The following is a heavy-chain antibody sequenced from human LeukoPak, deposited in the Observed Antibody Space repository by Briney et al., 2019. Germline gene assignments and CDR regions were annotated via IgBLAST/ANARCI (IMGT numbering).Heavy chain of an antibody. CDR3: ARDSARDIAAAGAFDY. CDR1: GFTFRSYA. J-gene: IGHJ4*02. V-gene: IGHV3-30*19. Sequence: GGSLRLSCAASGFTFRSYAMHWVRQAPGKGLEWVAVISYDGSNKYYADSVKGRFTISRDNSKNTLYLQMNSLRAEDTAVYYCARDSARDIAAAGAFDYWGQGTLVTVSS. CDR2: ISYDGSNK. D-gene: IGHD6-13*01.